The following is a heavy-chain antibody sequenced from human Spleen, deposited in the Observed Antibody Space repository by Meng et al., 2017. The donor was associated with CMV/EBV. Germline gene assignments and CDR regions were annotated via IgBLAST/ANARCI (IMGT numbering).Heavy chain of an antibody. CDR1: GYNFDIYG. D-gene: IGHD4-17*01. Sequence: QLVQAGPELRMPGASVKVSCKASGYNFDIYGITWVRQAPGQGLEWVGWVGAENGETNYGQKFQGRVTVTADTFTNTAYMEMRSLRSDDSAIYYCARAGAAVTTNFDFWGQGTLVTVSS. CDR2: VGAENGET. CDR3: ARAGAAVTTNFDF. J-gene: IGHJ4*02. V-gene: IGHV1-18*01.